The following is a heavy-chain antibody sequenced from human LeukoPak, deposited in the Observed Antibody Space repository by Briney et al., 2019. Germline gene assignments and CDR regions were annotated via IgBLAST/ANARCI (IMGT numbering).Heavy chain of an antibody. V-gene: IGHV1-3*01. CDR2: ISAGNGNT. D-gene: IGHD2-15*01. J-gene: IGHJ4*02. CDR1: GYTFTSYA. CDR3: ARDYGSGNNDY. Sequence: ASVKVSCKASGYTFTSYAIHWVRQAPGQRLEWMGWISAGNGNTKYSQNFHGRVTFIRNTSATTAFMELSSLRSEDAAVYYCARDYGSGNNDYWGQGTLVTVSS.